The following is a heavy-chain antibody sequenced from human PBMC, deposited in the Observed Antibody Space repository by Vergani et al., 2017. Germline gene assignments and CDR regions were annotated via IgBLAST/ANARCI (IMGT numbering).Heavy chain of an antibody. CDR3: AAELSDYGSGIHYYGMDV. CDR2: INPNSGGT. CDR1: GYTFTGYY. D-gene: IGHD3-10*01. Sequence: QVQLVQSGAEVKKPGASVKVSCKASGYTFTGYYMHWVRQAPGQGLEWMGWINPNSGGTNYAQKFQGWVTLTRDTSISTAYMALSRLRSDDTAVYYCAAELSDYGSGIHYYGMDVWGQGTTVTVSS. J-gene: IGHJ6*02. V-gene: IGHV1-2*04.